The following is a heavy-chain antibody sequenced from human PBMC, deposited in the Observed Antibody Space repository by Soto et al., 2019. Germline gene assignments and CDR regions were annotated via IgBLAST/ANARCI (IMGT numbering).Heavy chain of an antibody. J-gene: IGHJ2*01. V-gene: IGHV3-23*01. CDR1: GFTFSSYA. Sequence: LRLSCAASGFTFSSYAMIWVRQAPVKGLEWVSAISGSGGSTYYADSVKGRFTISRDNSKNTLYLQMNSLRAEDTAVYYCARGRGYCSGGSCDHWYFDLWGRGTLVTVSS. CDR3: ARGRGYCSGGSCDHWYFDL. CDR2: ISGSGGST. D-gene: IGHD2-15*01.